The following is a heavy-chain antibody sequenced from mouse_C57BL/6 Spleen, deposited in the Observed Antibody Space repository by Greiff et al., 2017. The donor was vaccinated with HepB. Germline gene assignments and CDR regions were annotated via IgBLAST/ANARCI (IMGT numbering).Heavy chain of an antibody. D-gene: IGHD3-2*01. CDR3: ARNPCDSSGYGGFAY. V-gene: IGHV1-64*01. CDR1: GYTFTSYD. CDR2: IHPNSGST. J-gene: IGHJ3*01. Sequence: VQLQQSGPELVKPGASVKLSCKASGYTFTSYDINWVKQRPGQGLEWIGWIHPNSGSTNYNEKFKSKATLTVDKSSSTAYMQLSSLTSEDSAVYYCARNPCDSSGYGGFAYWGQGTLVTVSA.